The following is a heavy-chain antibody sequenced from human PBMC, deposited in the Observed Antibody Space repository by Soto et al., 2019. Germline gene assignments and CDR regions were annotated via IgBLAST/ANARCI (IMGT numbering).Heavy chain of an antibody. CDR2: IYYSGST. CDR3: ARVPEGWEQYYYYGMDV. V-gene: IGHV4-30-4*01. D-gene: IGHD1-26*01. J-gene: IGHJ6*02. Sequence: SETLSLTCTVSGGSSSSGDYYWSWIRQPPGKGLEWIGYIYYSGSTYYNPSLKSRVTISVDTSKNQFSLKLSSVTAADTAVYYCARVPEGWEQYYYYGMDVWGQGTTVTVSS. CDR1: GGSSSSGDYY.